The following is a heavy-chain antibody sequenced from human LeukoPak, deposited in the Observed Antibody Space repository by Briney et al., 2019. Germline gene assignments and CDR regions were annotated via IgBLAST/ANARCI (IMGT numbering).Heavy chain of an antibody. V-gene: IGHV4-4*07. J-gene: IGHJ3*02. CDR3: ARVSTWDVVPAALRVGYAFDI. CDR2: IRSSGSS. CDR1: GGSISSYY. D-gene: IGHD2-2*01. Sequence: SETLSLTCTVSGGSISSYYWSWIRQPAGKGLEWIGHIRSSGSSNYNPSLKSRVTMSVDTSKNQFSLKLSSVTAADTAVYYCARVSTWDVVPAALRVGYAFDIWGQGTMVTVSS.